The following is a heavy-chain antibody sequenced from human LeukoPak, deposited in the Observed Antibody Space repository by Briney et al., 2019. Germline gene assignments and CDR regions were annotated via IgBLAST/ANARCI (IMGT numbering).Heavy chain of an antibody. CDR2: MNPNSGNT. J-gene: IGHJ3*02. CDR3: ARVQSSSWGYAFDI. Sequence: ASVKVSCKASGYTFTSYDINWVRQATGQGLEWMGWMNPNSGNTGYAQKFQGRVTITRNTSISTAYMELSSLRSDDTAVYYCARVQSSSWGYAFDIWGQGTVVTVSS. D-gene: IGHD6-13*01. CDR1: GYTFTSYD. V-gene: IGHV1-8*03.